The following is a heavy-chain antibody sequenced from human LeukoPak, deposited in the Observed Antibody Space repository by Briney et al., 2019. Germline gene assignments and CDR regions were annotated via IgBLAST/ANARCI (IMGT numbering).Heavy chain of an antibody. CDR3: ARQADYVWGSYRTYSFDY. J-gene: IGHJ4*02. CDR1: GGSISSYY. D-gene: IGHD3-16*02. Sequence: SETLSLTCTVSGGSISSYYWSWIRQPPGKGLEWIGYIYYSGSTNYNPSLKSRVTISVDTSKNQISLKLRSVTAADTAVYYCARQADYVWGSYRTYSFDYWGQGTLVTVSS. V-gene: IGHV4-59*08. CDR2: IYYSGST.